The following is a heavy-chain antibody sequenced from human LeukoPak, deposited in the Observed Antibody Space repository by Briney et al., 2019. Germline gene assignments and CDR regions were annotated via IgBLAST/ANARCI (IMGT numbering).Heavy chain of an antibody. CDR1: GYTFTSYW. Sequence: GESLEISCMASGYTFTSYWIVWVRQMPGKGLEWMGIIYPGDSDTRYSPSFQGQVTLSADKSISTAYLQWSSLKASDTAIYHCARFSDTSGCFDPWGQGTLVTVSS. D-gene: IGHD6-19*01. CDR3: ARFSDTSGCFDP. J-gene: IGHJ5*02. CDR2: IYPGDSDT. V-gene: IGHV5-51*01.